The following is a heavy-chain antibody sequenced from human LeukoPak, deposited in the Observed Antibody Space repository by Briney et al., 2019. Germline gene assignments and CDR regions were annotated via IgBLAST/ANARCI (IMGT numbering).Heavy chain of an antibody. V-gene: IGHV3-9*01. Sequence: SGGSLRLSCAASGFTFDDYAMHWVRQAPGKGLEWVSGISWNSGSIGYADSVKGRFTISRDNAKNSPYLQMNSLRAEDTALYCCATVAAADTWDFDYWGQGTLVTVSS. CDR1: GFTFDDYA. D-gene: IGHD6-13*01. J-gene: IGHJ4*02. CDR2: ISWNSGSI. CDR3: ATVAAADTWDFDY.